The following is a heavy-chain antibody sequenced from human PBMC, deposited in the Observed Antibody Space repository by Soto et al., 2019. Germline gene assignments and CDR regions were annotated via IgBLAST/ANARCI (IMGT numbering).Heavy chain of an antibody. CDR3: TRILGATVPGWFDP. V-gene: IGHV4-4*02. Sequence: SETLSLTCAVFGDSISSSSWWSWVRQPPGKGLEWIGEIYHTESTLYNPSLKSRVTISIDKSKNQFSLRLSSVTAADTAVYYCTRILGATVPGWFDPWGQGTLVTVSS. J-gene: IGHJ5*02. D-gene: IGHD1-26*01. CDR2: IYHTEST. CDR1: GDSISSSSW.